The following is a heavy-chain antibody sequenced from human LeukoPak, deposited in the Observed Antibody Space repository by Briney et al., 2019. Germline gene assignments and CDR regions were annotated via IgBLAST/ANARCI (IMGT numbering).Heavy chain of an antibody. Sequence: GGSLRPSCAASGFTFSNAWMSWVRQAPGKGLEWVGRIKSKTDGGTTDYAAPVKGRFTISRDDSKNTLYLQMNSLKTEDTAVYYCTTVGLWFGEFIDAFDIWGQGTMVTVSS. J-gene: IGHJ3*02. CDR3: TTVGLWFGEFIDAFDI. D-gene: IGHD3-10*01. V-gene: IGHV3-15*01. CDR2: IKSKTDGGTT. CDR1: GFTFSNAW.